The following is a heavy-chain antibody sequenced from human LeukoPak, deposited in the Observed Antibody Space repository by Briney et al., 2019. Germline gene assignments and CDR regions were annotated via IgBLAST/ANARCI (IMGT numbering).Heavy chain of an antibody. CDR3: ARRRYYYDSSGSVFDY. Sequence: SETLSLTCAVSGGSISSGGYSWSWIRQPPGKGLEWIGYIYHSGSTYYNPSLKSRVTISVDRSKNQFSLKLSSVTAADTAVYYCARRRYYYDSSGSVFDYWGQGTLVTVSS. D-gene: IGHD3-22*01. CDR2: IYHSGST. CDR1: GGSISSGGYS. V-gene: IGHV4-30-2*01. J-gene: IGHJ4*02.